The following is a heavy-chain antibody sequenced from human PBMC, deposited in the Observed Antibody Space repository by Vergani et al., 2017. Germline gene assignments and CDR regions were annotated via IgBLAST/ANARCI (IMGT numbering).Heavy chain of an antibody. J-gene: IGHJ4*02. V-gene: IGHV3-7*01. CDR2: IKQDGSEK. Sequence: EVQLVESGGGLVQPGGSLRLSCAASGFTFSSYCMSWVRQAPGKGLEWVANIKQDGSEKYYVDSVKGRFTISRDNAKNSLYLQMNSLRAEDTAVYYCASGEEGELLWFGESYWGQGPLVTVSS. D-gene: IGHD3-10*01. CDR1: GFTFSSYC. CDR3: ASGEEGELLWFGESY.